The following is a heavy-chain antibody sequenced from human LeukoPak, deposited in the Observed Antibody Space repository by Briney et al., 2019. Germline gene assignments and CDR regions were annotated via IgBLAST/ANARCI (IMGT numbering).Heavy chain of an antibody. CDR1: GFTFSSYG. CDR2: IWYDGSNK. V-gene: IGHV3-33*01. Sequence: PGRSLRLSCAASGFTFSSYGMHWVRQAPGKGLEWVAVIWYDGSNKYYADSVKGRFTISRDNSENTLYLQMNSLRAEDTAVYYCAREETGNPGGYWGQGTLVTVSS. J-gene: IGHJ4*02. D-gene: IGHD1-14*01. CDR3: AREETGNPGGY.